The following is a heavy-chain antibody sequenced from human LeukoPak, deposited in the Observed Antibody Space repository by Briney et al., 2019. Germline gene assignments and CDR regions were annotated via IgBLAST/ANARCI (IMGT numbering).Heavy chain of an antibody. Sequence: SVKVSCKASGGTFSSYAISWVRQAPGQGLEWMGGIIPIFGTANYAQKFQGRVTITADESTSTAYMELISLRSEDTAVYYCTWGCMWVLANFYYMDVWGEGTTVTVSS. D-gene: IGHD1-26*01. CDR2: IIPIFGTA. CDR1: GGTFSSYA. CDR3: TWGCMWVLANFYYMDV. V-gene: IGHV1-69*01. J-gene: IGHJ6*03.